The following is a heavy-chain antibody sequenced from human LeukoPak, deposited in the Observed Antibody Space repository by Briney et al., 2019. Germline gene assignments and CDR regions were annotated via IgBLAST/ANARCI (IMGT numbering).Heavy chain of an antibody. V-gene: IGHV4-34*01. CDR3: AREQQVGGQAGSHLDY. D-gene: IGHD6-19*01. Sequence: SETLSLTCALYGGXFSGYYCSWIRQPPGKGREWVGGINHSGSANYHPTLQRRATIPVDTPKNQFSLKLSSVTAADTAVYYCAREQQVGGQAGSHLDYWGQGPRVSVPS. CDR1: GGXFSGYY. CDR2: INHSGSA. J-gene: IGHJ4*02.